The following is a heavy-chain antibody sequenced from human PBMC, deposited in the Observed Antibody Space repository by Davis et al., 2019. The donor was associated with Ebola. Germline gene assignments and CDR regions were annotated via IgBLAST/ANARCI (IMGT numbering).Heavy chain of an antibody. V-gene: IGHV4-34*01. D-gene: IGHD6-13*01. J-gene: IGHJ4*02. CDR3: ARVGAAGLFDY. Sequence: PSETLSLTCAVYGGSFSGYYWSWIRQPPGKGLEWIGEINHSGSTNYNPSLKSRVTISVDTSKNQFSLKLSSVTAADTAVYYCARVGAAGLFDYWGQGTLVTVSS. CDR2: INHSGST. CDR1: GGSFSGYY.